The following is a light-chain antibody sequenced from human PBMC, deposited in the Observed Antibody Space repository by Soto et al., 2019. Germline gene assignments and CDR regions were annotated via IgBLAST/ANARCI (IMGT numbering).Light chain of an antibody. Sequence: DMQMTQSPSTLSGSVGDRGTITCGASQTISSWLAWYQQKPGKAPKXLIYKASTLKSGVPSRFSGSGSGTECTLTISSLQPDDFATYYCQHYNSYSEALAQGTKVDIK. V-gene: IGKV1-5*03. J-gene: IGKJ1*01. CDR2: KAS. CDR1: QTISSW. CDR3: QHYNSYSEA.